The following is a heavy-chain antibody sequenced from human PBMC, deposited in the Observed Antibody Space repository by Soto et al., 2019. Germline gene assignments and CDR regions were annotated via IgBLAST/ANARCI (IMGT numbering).Heavy chain of an antibody. D-gene: IGHD3-3*02. CDR3: ARIRRRTDTPEARIDV. J-gene: IGHJ4*02. CDR2: ISPYKGTS. Sequence: QIQLVQSGSEVKTPGASVKVSCKVSGYTFTSYGISWVRQAPGQGLEWVGWISPYKGTSNYTESLQGRVTLTTDTAASTAYMDLKSITSDDTAVYFCARIRRRTDTPEARIDVWGQGSLVTVSS. V-gene: IGHV1-18*01. CDR1: GYTFTSYG.